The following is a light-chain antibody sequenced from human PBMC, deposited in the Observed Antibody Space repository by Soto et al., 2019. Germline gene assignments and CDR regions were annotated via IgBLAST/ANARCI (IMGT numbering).Light chain of an antibody. CDR3: QQYNSAPFT. CDR1: QGLGNN. V-gene: IGKV1-27*01. Sequence: DIQMTQSPSSLSASLGDRVTITCRASQGLGNNLAWYQQKPGKGPDLLIYAASNLQSGVPSRFSGSGSGTDFTLTISSLQSEDVATYYCQQYNSAPFTFGPGTKVDLK. CDR2: AAS. J-gene: IGKJ3*01.